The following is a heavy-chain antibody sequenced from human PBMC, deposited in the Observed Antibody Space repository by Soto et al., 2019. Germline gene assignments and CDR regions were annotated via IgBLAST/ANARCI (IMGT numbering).Heavy chain of an antibody. D-gene: IGHD5-18*01. V-gene: IGHV1-69*12. CDR1: GGTFSSYA. Sequence: QVQLVQSGAEVKKPGSSVKVSCKASGGTFSSYAISWVRQAPGQGLEWMGGIIPIFGTANYAQKFQGRVTITADESTSTAYMELSSLRSEDTAVYYCARDLTRGYSYGLRYYYYGMDVWGQGTTVTVSS. CDR2: IIPIFGTA. CDR3: ARDLTRGYSYGLRYYYYGMDV. J-gene: IGHJ6*02.